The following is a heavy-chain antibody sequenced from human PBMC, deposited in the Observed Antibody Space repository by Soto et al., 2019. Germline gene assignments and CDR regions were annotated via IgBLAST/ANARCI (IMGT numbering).Heavy chain of an antibody. J-gene: IGHJ2*01. Sequence: QVQLQQWGAGLLKPSETLSLTCAVYGGSFSDYYWTWIRQPPGKGLEWIGEITHSGGTNYNPSLKSRVTISVYTSKNQFSLNLNSVNAADTAIYYCARGAYTSGWSYFWYFDLWGRGTLVTVSS. CDR3: ARGAYTSGWSYFWYFDL. V-gene: IGHV4-34*01. D-gene: IGHD6-19*01. CDR1: GGSFSDYY. CDR2: ITHSGGT.